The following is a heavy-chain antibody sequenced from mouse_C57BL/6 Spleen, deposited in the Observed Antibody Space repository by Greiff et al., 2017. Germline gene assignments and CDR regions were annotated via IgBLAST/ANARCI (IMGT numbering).Heavy chain of an antibody. CDR2: INPSSGYT. Sequence: QVQLQQSGAELAKPGASVTLSCKASGYTFTSSWMHWVKQRPGQGLEWIGYINPSSGYTKYNQKFKDKATLTADKSSSTAYMQLRSLTYEDSAVNYCARNCGERIAMDYWGQGTSVTVSA. D-gene: IGHD4-1*01. J-gene: IGHJ4*01. CDR1: GYTFTSSW. V-gene: IGHV1-7*01. CDR3: ARNCGERIAMDY.